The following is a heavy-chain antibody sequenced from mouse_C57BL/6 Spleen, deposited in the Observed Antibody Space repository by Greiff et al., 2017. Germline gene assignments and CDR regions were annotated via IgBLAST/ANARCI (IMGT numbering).Heavy chain of an antibody. D-gene: IGHD2-4*01. V-gene: IGHV1-82*01. J-gene: IGHJ2*01. CDR2: IYPGDGDT. CDR3: ARVDYGHY. Sequence: VQLQESGPELVKPGASVKISCKASGYAFSSSWMNWVKQRPGKGLEWIGRIYPGDGDTNYNGKFKGKATLTADKSSSTAYMQLSSLTSEDSAVYFCARVDYGHYGGQGTTLTVSS. CDR1: GYAFSSSW.